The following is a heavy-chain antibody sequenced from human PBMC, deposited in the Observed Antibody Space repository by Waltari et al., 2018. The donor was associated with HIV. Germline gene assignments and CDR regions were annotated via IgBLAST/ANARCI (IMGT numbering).Heavy chain of an antibody. V-gene: IGHV1-2*02. CDR1: GYTFTDNY. J-gene: IGHJ6*02. Sequence: QVELVQSGAEVKKPGASVKVSCKASGYTFTDNYIHWVRQAPGHGLEWMGWYNPKGGGTKLAQNVQGRVTMTRDTSMSTVYMEVGRLTSDDTAVYYCARGGASTTPRDYNYYGLDVWGQGTTVTVSS. D-gene: IGHD2-2*01. CDR3: ARGGASTTPRDYNYYGLDV. CDR2: YNPKGGGT.